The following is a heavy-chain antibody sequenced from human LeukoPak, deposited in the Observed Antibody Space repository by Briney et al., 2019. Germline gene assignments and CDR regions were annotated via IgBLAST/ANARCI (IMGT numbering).Heavy chain of an antibody. CDR3: AKLNLGEMAYFDS. V-gene: IGHV3-23*01. CDR1: GFIFSSYV. J-gene: IGHJ4*02. CDR2: ISVGGGDT. Sequence: GGSLRLSCEASGFIFSSYVMGWVRQAPCKGLEWVSSISVGGGDTFTADSVKGRFTITRENSKNTLYLQMMGLRVEDTAIYYCAKLNLGEMAYFDSWGQGILVTVSS. D-gene: IGHD2-21*01.